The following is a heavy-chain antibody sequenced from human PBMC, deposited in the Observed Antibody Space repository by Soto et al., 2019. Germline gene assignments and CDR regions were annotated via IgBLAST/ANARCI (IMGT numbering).Heavy chain of an antibody. V-gene: IGHV6-1*01. CDR3: ARDRPGIAVAGKAFDY. CDR2: TYYRSKWYN. D-gene: IGHD6-19*01. J-gene: IGHJ4*02. CDR1: GDSVSSNSSA. Sequence: PSQTLSLTCAISGDSVSSNSSAWNWIRQSPSRGLEWLGRTYYRSKWYNNYAVSVKSRITINPDTSKNQFSLQLNSVTPEDTAVYYCARDRPGIAVAGKAFDYWGQGTLVTVSS.